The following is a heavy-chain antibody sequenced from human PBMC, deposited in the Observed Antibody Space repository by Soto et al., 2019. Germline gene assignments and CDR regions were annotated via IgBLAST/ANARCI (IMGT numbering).Heavy chain of an antibody. CDR1: GFTFSSYA. J-gene: IGHJ4*02. V-gene: IGHV3-30-3*01. CDR2: ISYDGSNK. CDR3: ARGPRADYYDSSGYYDY. D-gene: IGHD3-22*01. Sequence: QVQLVESGGGVVQPGRSLRLSCAASGFTFSSYAMHWVRQAPGKGLEWVAVISYDGSNKYYADSVKGRFTISRDNSKNTLYLQMNSLRAEDTAVYYCARGPRADYYDSSGYYDYWGQGTLVTVSS.